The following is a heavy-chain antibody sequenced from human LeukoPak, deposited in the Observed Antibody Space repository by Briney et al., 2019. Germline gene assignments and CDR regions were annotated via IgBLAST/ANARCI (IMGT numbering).Heavy chain of an antibody. CDR2: IYYSGST. Sequence: PSETLSLTCTVSGGSISSYYWSWIRQPPGKGLEWIGYIYYSGSTNYNPSLKSRVTISVDTSKNQFPLKLSSVTAADTAVYYCARGQSTSYDFWSGYYSAGMDVWGQGTTVTVSS. V-gene: IGHV4-59*01. CDR1: GGSISSYY. CDR3: ARGQSTSYDFWSGYYSAGMDV. D-gene: IGHD3-3*01. J-gene: IGHJ6*02.